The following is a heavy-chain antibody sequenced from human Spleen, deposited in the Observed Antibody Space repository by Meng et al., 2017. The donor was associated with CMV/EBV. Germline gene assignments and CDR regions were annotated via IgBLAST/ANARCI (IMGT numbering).Heavy chain of an antibody. D-gene: IGHD3-22*01. V-gene: IGHV1-46*01. Sequence: ASVKVSCKASGYTFTSYYMHWVRQAPGQGLEWMGIINPSGGSTSYAQKFQGRVTMTRDTSTSTVYMELSSLRSEDTAVYYCARDRYYDSSGYYTIGYWGQGTLVTVS. CDR3: ARDRYYDSSGYYTIGY. CDR1: GYTFTSYY. J-gene: IGHJ4*02. CDR2: INPSGGST.